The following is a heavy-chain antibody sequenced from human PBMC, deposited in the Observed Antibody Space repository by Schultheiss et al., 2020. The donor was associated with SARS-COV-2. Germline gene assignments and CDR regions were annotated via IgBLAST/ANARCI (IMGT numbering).Heavy chain of an antibody. Sequence: GGSLRLSCAASGFTFSSYAMHWVRQAPGKGLEWVSGISWNSGSIGYADSVKGRFTISRDNAKNSLYLQLNSLRAEDTAVYYCSRENWGDLDIWGQGTMVTVSS. V-gene: IGHV3-9*01. CDR3: SRENWGDLDI. D-gene: IGHD7-27*01. CDR1: GFTFSSYA. J-gene: IGHJ3*02. CDR2: ISWNSGSI.